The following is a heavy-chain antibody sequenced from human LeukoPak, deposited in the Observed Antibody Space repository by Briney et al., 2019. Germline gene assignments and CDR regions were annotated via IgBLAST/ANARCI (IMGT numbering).Heavy chain of an antibody. J-gene: IGHJ4*02. CDR1: GGSISSYY. D-gene: IGHD5-24*01. CDR2: IYYSGST. CDR3: VREGDPDVYITYFVY. V-gene: IGHV4-59*01. Sequence: SETLSLTCTVSGGSISSYYWSWIRQPPGKGLEWIGYIYYSGSTNYNPSLKSRVTISVDTSKNQFSLKLSSVTAADTALYYCVREGDPDVYITYFVYSGQETLGTVSP.